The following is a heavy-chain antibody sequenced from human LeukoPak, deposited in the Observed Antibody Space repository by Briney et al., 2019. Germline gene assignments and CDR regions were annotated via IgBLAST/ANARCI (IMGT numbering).Heavy chain of an antibody. CDR1: GFTFSSYG. J-gene: IGHJ4*02. CDR2: ISASGGST. D-gene: IGHD6-13*01. V-gene: IGHV3-23*01. CDR3: AKRGGMYPAHYFDY. Sequence: GGSLRLSCAASGFTFSSYGMSWVRQAPGKGLEWVSAISASGGSTYYADSVKGRFTISRDNSKNTLYLQMNSLRAEDTAVYYCAKRGGMYPAHYFDYWGQGTLVTVSS.